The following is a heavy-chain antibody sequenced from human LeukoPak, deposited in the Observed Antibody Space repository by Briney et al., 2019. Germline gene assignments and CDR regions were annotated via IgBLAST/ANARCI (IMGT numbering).Heavy chain of an antibody. D-gene: IGHD5-18*01. CDR2: IYYSGST. V-gene: IGHV4-59*01. CDR3: ARVSVQLWMNYYYYMDV. CDR1: GGSISSYY. Sequence: PSETLSLTCTVSGGSISSYYWSWIRQPPGKGLEWIGYIYYSGSTNYNPSLKSRVTISVDTSKNQFSLKLSSVTAADTAVYYCARVSVQLWMNYYYYMDVWGKGTTVTVSS. J-gene: IGHJ6*03.